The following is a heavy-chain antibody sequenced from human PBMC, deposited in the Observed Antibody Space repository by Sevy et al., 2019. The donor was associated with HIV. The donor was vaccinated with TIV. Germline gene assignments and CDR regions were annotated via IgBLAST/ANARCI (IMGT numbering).Heavy chain of an antibody. CDR1: GGSITTGPYY. Sequence: SETLSLTCSISGGSITTGPYYWAWIRQSPGKGPEWLGSMYGTVEPNGNTYYNPTLKTRIDMSMDKSNNRFALSLRSVIAADTAFYFCPKSLKAWYDFPAFDHWSQGIPVTVSS. D-gene: IGHD1-20*01. CDR2: MYGTVEPNGNT. CDR3: PKSLKAWYDFPAFDH. J-gene: IGHJ4*02. V-gene: IGHV4-39*02.